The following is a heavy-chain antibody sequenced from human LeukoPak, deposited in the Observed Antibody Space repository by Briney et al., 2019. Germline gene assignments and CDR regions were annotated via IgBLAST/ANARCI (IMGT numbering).Heavy chain of an antibody. J-gene: IGHJ6*02. CDR3: GRDDYGGNYYYYGMDG. V-gene: IGHV6-1*01. D-gene: IGHD4-23*01. CDR2: TYYRSKWYT. Sequence: SQTLSLTCAISGDSVSSHSAAWIWIRQSPSRGLEWLGRTYYRSKWYTDYATSVKSRITIRSDTSKNQFSLQLNSVTPEDTAVYYCGRDDYGGNYYYYGMDGWGQGTTVTVSS. CDR1: GDSVSSHSAA.